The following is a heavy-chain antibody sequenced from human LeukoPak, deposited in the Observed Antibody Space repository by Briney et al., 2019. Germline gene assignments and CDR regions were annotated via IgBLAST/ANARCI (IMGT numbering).Heavy chain of an antibody. J-gene: IGHJ6*02. CDR2: IWYDGSNK. CDR3: AREKWYSSSSYYYYYYGMDV. V-gene: IGHV3-33*01. CDR1: GFTFSSYG. D-gene: IGHD6-6*01. Sequence: GGSLRLSCAASGFTFSSYGMHWVRQAPGKGLGWVAVIWYDGSNKYYADSVKGRFTISRDNSKNTLYLQMNSLRAEDTAVYYCAREKWYSSSSYYYYYYGMDVWGQGTTVTVSS.